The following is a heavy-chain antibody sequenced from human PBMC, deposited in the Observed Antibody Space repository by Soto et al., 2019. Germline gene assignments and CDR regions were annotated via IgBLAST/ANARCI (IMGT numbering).Heavy chain of an antibody. D-gene: IGHD6-19*01. CDR2: ITSSSSII. J-gene: IGHJ4*02. CDR3: ARVYSSGWFFDY. V-gene: IGHV3-48*01. CDR1: GFTFSSYS. Sequence: GGSLRLSCAASGFTFSSYSMNWVRQAPGKGLERVSYITSSSSIIHYADSVKGRFTVSRDNAKDSPYLQMNSLRAEDTAIYYCARVYSSGWFFDYWGQGILVTVSS.